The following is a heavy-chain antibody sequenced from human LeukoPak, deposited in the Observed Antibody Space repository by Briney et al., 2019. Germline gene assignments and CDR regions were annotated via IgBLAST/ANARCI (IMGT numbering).Heavy chain of an antibody. CDR1: GDPLSSHY. Sequence: SGTLSPPCTVSGDPLSSHYGSWIRQPPGKGLEWIGYIYGSGSTHYDPSLRSRVTISEDTSKNQFSLKLTSVTAADTAVYYCARNVGWYSHDSWGRGTLVTVSS. J-gene: IGHJ4*02. CDR2: IYGSGST. V-gene: IGHV4-59*08. D-gene: IGHD6-19*01. CDR3: ARNVGWYSHDS.